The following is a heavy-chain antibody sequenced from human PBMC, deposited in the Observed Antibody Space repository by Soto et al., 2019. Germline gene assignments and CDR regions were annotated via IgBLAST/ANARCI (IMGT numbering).Heavy chain of an antibody. V-gene: IGHV3-23*01. D-gene: IGHD6-19*01. CDR1: GFTFSNYA. CDR3: VRDVLPASPSGWLSRFGC. Sequence: EVQLLESGGGLVQPGGSLRLSCAASGFTFSNYAMSWVRQAPGKGLEWVSGTSGSGGFSYHTDSVKGRFTLSRDNSKDTLYLQMNSLRDEDTAIYYCVRDVLPASPSGWLSRFGCWGQGILVTVSS. CDR2: TSGSGGFS. J-gene: IGHJ5*01.